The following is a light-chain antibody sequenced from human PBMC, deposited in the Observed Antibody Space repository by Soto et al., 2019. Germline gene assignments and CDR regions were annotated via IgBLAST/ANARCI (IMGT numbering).Light chain of an antibody. CDR2: VGTGGIVG. Sequence: QSVLTQPPSASASLGASVTLTCTLSSGYSNYKVDWYQQRPGKGPRFVMRVGTGGIVGSKEDGIPDRFSVLGSGLNRYLTIKNIQEEDESDYHCGADHGSGSNFLVVFGGGTKLTVL. CDR1: SGYSNYK. V-gene: IGLV9-49*01. J-gene: IGLJ2*01. CDR3: GADHGSGSNFLVV.